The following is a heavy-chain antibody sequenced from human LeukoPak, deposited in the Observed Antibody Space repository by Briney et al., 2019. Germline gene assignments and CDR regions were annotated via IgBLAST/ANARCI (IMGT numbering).Heavy chain of an antibody. V-gene: IGHV4-30-4*08. Sequence: LRLSCAASGFTFSDYYMSWIRQAPGKGLEWIGYIYYSGSTYYNPSLKSRVTISVDTSKNQFSLKLSSVTAADTAVYYCARGWDDYGDEYYFDYWGQGTLVTVSS. CDR3: ARGWDDYGDEYYFDY. D-gene: IGHD4-17*01. CDR1: GFTFSDYY. CDR2: IYYSGST. J-gene: IGHJ4*02.